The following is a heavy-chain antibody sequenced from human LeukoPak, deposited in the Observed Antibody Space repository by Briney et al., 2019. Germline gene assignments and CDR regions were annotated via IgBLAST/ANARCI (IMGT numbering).Heavy chain of an antibody. V-gene: IGHV3-48*03. CDR3: AKEVPGGYDILTGYAMYYFDY. CDR1: GFTFSGYE. J-gene: IGHJ4*02. D-gene: IGHD3-9*01. Sequence: GGSLRLSCAASGFTFSGYEMNWVRQAPGKGLEWVAYSSGSGNAINYADSVKGRFTISRDNSKNTLYLQMNSLRAEDTAVYYCAKEVPGGYDILTGYAMYYFDYWGQGTLVTVSS. CDR2: SSGSGNAI.